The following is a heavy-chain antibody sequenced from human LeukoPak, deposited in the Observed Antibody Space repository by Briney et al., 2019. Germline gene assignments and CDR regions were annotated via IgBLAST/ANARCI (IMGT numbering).Heavy chain of an antibody. V-gene: IGHV3-23*01. Sequence: QSGGSLRLSCAASGFTFSSYAMSWVRQAPGKGLEWVSAISGSGGSTYYADSVKGRFTISRDNSKNTLYLQMNSLRAEDTAVYYCAKVRRMDDYFDYWGQGTLVTVSA. CDR2: ISGSGGST. CDR1: GFTFSSYA. J-gene: IGHJ4*02. CDR3: AKVRRMDDYFDY. D-gene: IGHD3/OR15-3a*01.